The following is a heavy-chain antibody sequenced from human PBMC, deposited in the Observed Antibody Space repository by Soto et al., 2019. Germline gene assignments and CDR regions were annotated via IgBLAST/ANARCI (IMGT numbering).Heavy chain of an antibody. V-gene: IGHV3-21*01. CDR3: ARDCRGGSCYLGIAL. CDR1: GFNFNSYT. D-gene: IGHD2-15*01. Sequence: PEWSDILSFAASGFNFNSYTINWVRQAPGKRLEWLSSISSSGYIFSTDSVRGRFTISRDNAKNSVYLQINSLRAEDTAVYFCARDCRGGSCYLGIALCGQGTLGT. CDR2: ISSSGYI. J-gene: IGHJ4*03.